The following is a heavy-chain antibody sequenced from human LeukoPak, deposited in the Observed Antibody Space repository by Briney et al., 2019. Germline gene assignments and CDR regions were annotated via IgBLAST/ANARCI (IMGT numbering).Heavy chain of an antibody. CDR1: GFTFSSYC. CDR3: ARVPPMTTVTTDAFDI. D-gene: IGHD4-17*01. Sequence: GGSLRLSCAASGFTFSSYCMSWVRQAPGKGLEWVANIKQDGSEKYYVDSVKGRFTISRDNAKNSLYLQMNSLRAEDTAVYYCARVPPMTTVTTDAFDIWGQGTMVTVSS. CDR2: IKQDGSEK. J-gene: IGHJ3*02. V-gene: IGHV3-7*03.